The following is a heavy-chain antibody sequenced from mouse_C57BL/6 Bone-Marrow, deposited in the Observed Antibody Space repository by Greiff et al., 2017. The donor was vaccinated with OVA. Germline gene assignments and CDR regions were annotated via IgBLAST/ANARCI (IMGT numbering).Heavy chain of an antibody. D-gene: IGHD2-5*01. Sequence: QVQLQQSGAELVRPGASVTLSCKASGYTFTDYEMHWVKQTPVHGLEWIGAIDPETGGTASNQQFKGQATLTADKSSSPAYMKLRSLTSDDSAVYYCTRSYSNYYAMDYWGRGTAVTVTS. CDR3: TRSYSNYYAMDY. CDR1: GYTFTDYE. V-gene: IGHV1-15*01. CDR2: IDPETGGT. J-gene: IGHJ4*01.